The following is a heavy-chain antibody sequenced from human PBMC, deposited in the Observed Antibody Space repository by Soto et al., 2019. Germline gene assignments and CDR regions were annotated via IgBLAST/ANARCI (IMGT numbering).Heavy chain of an antibody. CDR1: GYTFTSYD. CDR3: ARGRILVATDY. D-gene: IGHD5-12*01. J-gene: IGHJ4*02. CDR2: MNPNSGNT. V-gene: IGHV1-8*01. Sequence: QVQLVQSGAEVKKPGASVKVSCKASGYTFTSYDINWVRQATGQGLEWMGWMNPNSGNTGYSQKFQGRVTMTSNTDIRTAYMEMSSLRSEDPAVYYCARGRILVATDYWGQGTLVTVSS.